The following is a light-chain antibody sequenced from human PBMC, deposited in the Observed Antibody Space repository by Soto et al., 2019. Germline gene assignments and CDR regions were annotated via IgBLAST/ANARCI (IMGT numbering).Light chain of an antibody. Sequence: QSVLTQTPSLSGAPGQRVTISCTGSSSNIGAGYDVHWYQQLPGTAPKLLIYGDTNRPSGVPDRFSGSKSGTSASLAITGLQAEDEADYYCQSYDITLSGSVFGGGTKLTVL. J-gene: IGLJ2*01. CDR2: GDT. CDR1: SSNIGAGYD. CDR3: QSYDITLSGSV. V-gene: IGLV1-40*01.